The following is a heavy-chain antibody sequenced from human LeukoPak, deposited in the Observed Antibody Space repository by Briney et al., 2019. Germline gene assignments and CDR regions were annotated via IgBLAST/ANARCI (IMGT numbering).Heavy chain of an antibody. Sequence: ASVKVSCKASGYTFTGYFMHWVRQAPGQGLEWMGWINPNSGGTNYAQKFQGRVTMTRDTSISTAYMELSRLRSDDTAVYYCASCVVSCSSTSCYFNWGQGTLVTVSS. D-gene: IGHD2-2*01. V-gene: IGHV1-2*02. J-gene: IGHJ4*02. CDR1: GYTFTGYF. CDR2: INPNSGGT. CDR3: ASCVVSCSSTSCYFN.